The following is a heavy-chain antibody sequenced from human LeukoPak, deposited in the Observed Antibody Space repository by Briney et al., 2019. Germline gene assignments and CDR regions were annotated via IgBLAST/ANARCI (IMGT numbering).Heavy chain of an antibody. V-gene: IGHV4-59*01. J-gene: IGHJ6*04. D-gene: IGHD6-13*01. CDR2: IYYSGST. CDR3: ARAPAAGPRYYYGMDV. Sequence: SETLSLTCTVPGGSISGYYWSWIRQPPGKGLEWIGYIYYSGSTNYNPSLKSRVTISVDTSKNQFSLKLSSVTAADTAVYYCARAPAAGPRYYYGMDVWGKGTTVTVSS. CDR1: GGSISGYY.